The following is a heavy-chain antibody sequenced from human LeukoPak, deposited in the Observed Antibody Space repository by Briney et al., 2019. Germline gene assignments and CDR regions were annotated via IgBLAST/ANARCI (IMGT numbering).Heavy chain of an antibody. V-gene: IGHV1-2*02. CDR1: GYTFTAYY. CDR3: ARDRSDQRYSSGWYYFDY. CDR2: INPNSGGT. Sequence: ASVKVSCKASGYTFTAYYVHWVRQAPGQGLEWMGWINPNSGGTNFAQKFQGRVTMTRDTSISTAYMELSSLRSDDTAVYYCARDRSDQRYSSGWYYFDYWGQGTLVTVSS. J-gene: IGHJ4*02. D-gene: IGHD6-19*01.